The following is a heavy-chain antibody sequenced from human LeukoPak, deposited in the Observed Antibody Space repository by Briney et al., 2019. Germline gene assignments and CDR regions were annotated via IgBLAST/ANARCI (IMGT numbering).Heavy chain of an antibody. V-gene: IGHV3-23*01. Sequence: QPGGSLRLSCAASGFTFSSYAMSWVRQAPGKGLEWVSAISGSGGSTYYADSVKGRFTISRDNSKNTLYLQMNSLRAEDTAVYYCAKEGYPGRYYDFWSGYQNFDYWGQGTLVTVSS. D-gene: IGHD3-3*01. CDR1: GFTFSSYA. J-gene: IGHJ4*02. CDR3: AKEGYPGRYYDFWSGYQNFDY. CDR2: ISGSGGST.